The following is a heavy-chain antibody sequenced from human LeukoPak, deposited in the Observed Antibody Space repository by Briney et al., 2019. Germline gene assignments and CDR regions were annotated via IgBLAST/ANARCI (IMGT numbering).Heavy chain of an antibody. CDR2: INSNTGDT. V-gene: IGHV1-2*04. J-gene: IGHJ4*02. CDR3: ARWELSGEGRYFDY. Sequence: GASVKVSCKASGYTFTAYYMHWVRQAPGQGLEWMGWINSNTGDTGYAQKFQDWVIMTRDTSISTVYMELNRLKSDDTAVYYCARWELSGEGRYFDYWGQGTLVTVSS. D-gene: IGHD1-26*01. CDR1: GYTFTAYY.